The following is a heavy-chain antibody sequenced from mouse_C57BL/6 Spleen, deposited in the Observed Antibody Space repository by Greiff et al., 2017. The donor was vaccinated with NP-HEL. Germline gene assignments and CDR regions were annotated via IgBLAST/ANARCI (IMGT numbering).Heavy chain of an antibody. CDR2: IDPSDSYT. CDR1: GYTFTSYW. CDR3: AAMDY. V-gene: IGHV1-69*01. J-gene: IGHJ4*01. Sequence: VQLQQPGAELVMPGASVKLSCKASGYTFTSYWMHWVKQRPGQGLEWIGEIDPSDSYTNYNQKFKGKSTLTVDKSSSTAYMQLSSLTSEDAAVYYCAAMDYWGQGTSVTVSS.